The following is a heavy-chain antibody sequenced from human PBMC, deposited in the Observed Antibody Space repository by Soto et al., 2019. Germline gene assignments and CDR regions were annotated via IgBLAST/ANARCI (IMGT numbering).Heavy chain of an antibody. Sequence: ASVKVSCKASGFTFTSSAVQWVRQARGQRLEWIGWIVVGSGNTNYAQKFQERDTITRDMSTSTAYMELSSLRSEDTAVYYCDSIGHGSGSELYYYYYMDVWGKGTTVTVSS. J-gene: IGHJ6*03. CDR3: DSIGHGSGSELYYYYYMDV. CDR1: GFTFTSSA. V-gene: IGHV1-58*01. CDR2: IVVGSGNT. D-gene: IGHD3-10*01.